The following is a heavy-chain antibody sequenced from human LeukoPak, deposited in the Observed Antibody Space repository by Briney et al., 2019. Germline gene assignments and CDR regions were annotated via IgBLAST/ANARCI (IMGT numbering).Heavy chain of an antibody. J-gene: IGHJ4*02. D-gene: IGHD4-23*01. CDR3: ARGPDYGGNSTVKNFDY. CDR1: GGSLSSYY. CDR2: INHSGST. V-gene: IGHV4-34*01. Sequence: PSETLSLTCAVYGGSLSSYYWSWIRQPPGKGLEWIGEINHSGSTNYNPSLKRRVTISVDTSKNQFSLKLSSVAAADTAVYYCARGPDYGGNSTVKNFDYWGQGTLVTVSS.